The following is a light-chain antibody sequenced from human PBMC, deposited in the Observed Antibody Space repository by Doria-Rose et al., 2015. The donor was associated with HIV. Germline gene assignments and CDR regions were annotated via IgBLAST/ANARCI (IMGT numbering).Light chain of an antibody. CDR3: HQYGTSWT. J-gene: IGKJ1*01. V-gene: IGKV3-20*01. CDR2: DGS. Sequence: TQSPGTLSLSPGERATLSYRASQSFSSTYLAWYQQKPGQAPSLLIYDGSTRATGIPDRFSASGSGADFTLTINRLEPEDFAPYYCHQYGTSWTFGQGTKMEI. CDR1: QSFSSTY.